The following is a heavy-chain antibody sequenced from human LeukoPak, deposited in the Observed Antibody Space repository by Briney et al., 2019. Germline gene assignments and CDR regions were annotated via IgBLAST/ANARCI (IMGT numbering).Heavy chain of an antibody. CDR1: GFTFSSYG. D-gene: IGHD3-22*01. Sequence: GGSPRLSCAASGFTFSSYGMHWVRQAPGKGLEWVALIWYDGGNKYFADSVKGRFTVSRDNSQNTLYLQMNSLRAEDTAVYYCAREYYYDISGYFLDYWGQGTLVIVSS. V-gene: IGHV3-33*01. J-gene: IGHJ4*02. CDR2: IWYDGGNK. CDR3: AREYYYDISGYFLDY.